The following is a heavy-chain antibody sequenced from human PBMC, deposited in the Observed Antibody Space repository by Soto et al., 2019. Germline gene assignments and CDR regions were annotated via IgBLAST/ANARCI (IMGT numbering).Heavy chain of an antibody. Sequence: QVQLQESGPGLVKPSETLSLTCTVSGGSISSYYWSWIRQPPGKGLEWIGYIYYSGSTNYNPSLKSRVTISVDTSKNQFSLKLSSVTAADTAVYYCARVRGGDRAYCGGDCYSLLDYWGQGTLVTVSS. D-gene: IGHD2-21*02. CDR3: ARVRGGDRAYCGGDCYSLLDY. J-gene: IGHJ4*02. CDR1: GGSISSYY. CDR2: IYYSGST. V-gene: IGHV4-59*01.